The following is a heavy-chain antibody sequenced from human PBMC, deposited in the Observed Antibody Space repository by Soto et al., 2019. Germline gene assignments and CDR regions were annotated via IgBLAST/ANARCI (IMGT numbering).Heavy chain of an antibody. D-gene: IGHD3-16*01. CDR2: MNPGSGDT. J-gene: IGHJ5*02. Sequence: ASVNVSCKASGYSFTNNDVTWVRQATGQGLEGMGWMNPGSGDTGYAQKFQGRVTMTRYISIATAYTELSSLRSDDTAIYYCARMATFGSLNWFDPWGQGTLVTVSS. CDR3: ARMATFGSLNWFDP. V-gene: IGHV1-8*01. CDR1: GYSFTNND.